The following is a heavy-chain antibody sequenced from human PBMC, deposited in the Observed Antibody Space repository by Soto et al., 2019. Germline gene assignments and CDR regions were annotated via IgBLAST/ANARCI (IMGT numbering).Heavy chain of an antibody. Sequence: ASVKVSCKASGYTFTSYDINWVRQATGQGLEWMGWMNPNSGNTGYAQKFQGRVTMTRNTSISTAYMELSSLRSEDTAVYYCARIQYYDFWSGYIAAPYYYYGMDVWGQGTTVTVSS. V-gene: IGHV1-8*01. D-gene: IGHD3-3*01. J-gene: IGHJ6*02. CDR3: ARIQYYDFWSGYIAAPYYYYGMDV. CDR2: MNPNSGNT. CDR1: GYTFTSYD.